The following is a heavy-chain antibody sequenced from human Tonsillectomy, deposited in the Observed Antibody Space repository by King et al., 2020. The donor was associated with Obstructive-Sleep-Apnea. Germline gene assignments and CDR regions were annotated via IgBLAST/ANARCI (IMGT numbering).Heavy chain of an antibody. CDR2: IIWVGGST. J-gene: IGHJ4*02. CDR3: AKDAGGGYYDSSGYYFDY. CDR1: GFTVDDYT. Sequence: VQLVESGGVVVQPGGSLRLSCAASGFTVDDYTMHWVRQAPGKGLEWVSLIIWVGGSTYYADSVKGRFTISRDNSKNSLYLQMNSLRTEDTALYYCAKDAGGGYYDSSGYYFDYWGQGTLVTVSS. D-gene: IGHD3-22*01. V-gene: IGHV3-43*01.